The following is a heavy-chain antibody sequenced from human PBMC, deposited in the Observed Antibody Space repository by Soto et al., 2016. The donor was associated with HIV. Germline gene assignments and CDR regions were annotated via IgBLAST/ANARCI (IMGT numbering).Heavy chain of an antibody. V-gene: IGHV3-74*03. CDR3: ARGDILTGYYPLG. D-gene: IGHD3-9*01. CDR1: GFTFSNYW. Sequence: EVQLVESGGGLIQPGGSMRLSCVVSGFTFSNYWMHWVRQSPGKGLVWVSRIKGDGTIATYAGSVKGRFTISRDNAKNTLYLQMSSLRDDDTGLYYCARGDILTGYYPLGWGQGTMVRVSS. J-gene: IGHJ4*03. CDR2: IKGDGTIA.